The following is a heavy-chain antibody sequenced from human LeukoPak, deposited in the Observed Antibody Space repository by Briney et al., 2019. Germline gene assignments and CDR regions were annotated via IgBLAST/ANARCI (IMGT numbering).Heavy chain of an antibody. J-gene: IGHJ4*02. CDR2: INAGNGNT. Sequence: GASVKVSCKGSGYTFGTYTMHWVRQAPGQRPEWMGWINAGNGNTEYSHKFQGRLTITRDASASIAYKELSSLRSEDTAVYFCARDRFRSTFWDYWGQGTLVTVSS. CDR3: ARDRFRSTFWDY. V-gene: IGHV1-3*01. D-gene: IGHD1-26*01. CDR1: GYTFGTYT.